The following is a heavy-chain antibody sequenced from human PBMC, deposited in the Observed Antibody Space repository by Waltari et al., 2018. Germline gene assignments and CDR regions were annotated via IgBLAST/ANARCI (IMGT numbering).Heavy chain of an antibody. CDR2: IYHSGST. CDR1: GYSISSGYY. J-gene: IGHJ5*02. CDR3: AREEGIDWFDP. Sequence: QVQLQESGPGRVKPSETLSLTCAVSGYSISSGYYWGWIRQPPGKGLEWIGSIYHSGSTYYNPSLKSRVTISVDTSKNQFSLKLSSVTAADTAVYYCAREEGIDWFDPWGQGTLVTVSS. V-gene: IGHV4-38-2*02.